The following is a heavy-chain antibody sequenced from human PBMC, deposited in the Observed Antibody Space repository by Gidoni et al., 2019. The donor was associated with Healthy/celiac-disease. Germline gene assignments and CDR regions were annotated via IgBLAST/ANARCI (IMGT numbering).Heavy chain of an antibody. CDR3: ARGYCSSTSCLYYYYYMDV. D-gene: IGHD2-2*01. Sequence: QVQLQESGPGLVKPSETLSLTCTASGGSISSYYWSWIRQPPGKGLEWIGYIYYSGSTNYNPSLKSRVTISVDTSKNQFSLKLSSVTAADTAVYYCARGYCSSTSCLYYYYYMDVWGKGTTVTVSS. CDR2: IYYSGST. J-gene: IGHJ6*03. V-gene: IGHV4-59*01. CDR1: GGSISSYY.